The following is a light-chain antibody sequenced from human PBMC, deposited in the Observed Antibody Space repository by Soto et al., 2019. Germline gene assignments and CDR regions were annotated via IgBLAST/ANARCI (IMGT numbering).Light chain of an antibody. Sequence: QSVLTQPPSGSAVPGQRVTISCSGSSSNIENNYVSWYRQLPGTAPNLLIYEDNKRPSGIPDRFSGSKSGTSATLGITGLETGDEADYYCATWDSSLSGGVFGTGTKVTVL. J-gene: IGLJ1*01. CDR1: SSNIENNY. V-gene: IGLV1-51*02. CDR2: EDN. CDR3: ATWDSSLSGGV.